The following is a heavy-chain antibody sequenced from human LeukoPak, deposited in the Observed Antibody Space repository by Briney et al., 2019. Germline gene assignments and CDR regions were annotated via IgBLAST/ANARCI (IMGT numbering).Heavy chain of an antibody. Sequence: SETLSLTCAVYGGSFSGYYWSWICQPPGKGLEWIGEINHSGSTNYNPSLKSRVTMSVDTSKNQFSLTLSSVTAADTAVYYCARTHSSRYNWFDPWGQGTLVTVSS. CDR3: ARTHSSRYNWFDP. J-gene: IGHJ5*02. CDR1: GGSFSGYY. V-gene: IGHV4-34*01. CDR2: INHSGST. D-gene: IGHD6-13*01.